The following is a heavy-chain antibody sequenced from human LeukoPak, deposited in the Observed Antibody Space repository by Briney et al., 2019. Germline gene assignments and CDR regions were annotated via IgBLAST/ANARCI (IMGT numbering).Heavy chain of an antibody. CDR1: GYTFTDYY. CDR2: SNPNSGGT. CDR3: ARASGWYPFHY. D-gene: IGHD6-19*01. V-gene: IGHV1-2*02. Sequence: GASVKVSCKASGYTFTDYYIHWVRQAPGQGLEWMGWSNPNSGGTKFAQKSQGRVTMTRDTSISTAYMEMSRLRSDDTAVYYCARASGWYPFHYWGQGTLVTVSS. J-gene: IGHJ4*02.